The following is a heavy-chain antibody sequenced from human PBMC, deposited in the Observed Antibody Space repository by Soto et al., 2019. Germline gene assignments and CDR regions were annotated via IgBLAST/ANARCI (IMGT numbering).Heavy chain of an antibody. Sequence: VQLLESGGNLVQPGGSLRLSCAASGFAFSSYAMTWVRQAPGKGLEWVSALSGTGGTTYSADSVRGRFTIAIDNSKNALDLQMNGLSPEDSAIYDGAKFIVGTGGSSGWPWFLDSWGQGTLVTVSS. V-gene: IGHV3-23*01. J-gene: IGHJ4*02. CDR1: GFAFSSYA. CDR3: AKFIVGTGGSSGWPWFLDS. CDR2: LSGTGGTT. D-gene: IGHD6-25*01.